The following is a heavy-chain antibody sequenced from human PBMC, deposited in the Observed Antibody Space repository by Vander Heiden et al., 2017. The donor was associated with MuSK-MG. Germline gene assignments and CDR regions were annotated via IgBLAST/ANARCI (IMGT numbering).Heavy chain of an antibody. CDR3: ARDSDISSWYYYGMDV. V-gene: IGHV4-39*07. D-gene: IGHD6-13*01. J-gene: IGHJ6*02. CDR1: GGSIRSSSYY. Sequence: QLQLQESGPGLVKPSETLSLTCTVSGGSIRSSSYYWGWIRQPPGKGLEWIGSIYYSGSTYYNPSLKSRVTISVDTSKNQCSLKLSSVTAAETAVYYCARDSDISSWYYYGMDVWGQGTTVTVYS. CDR2: IYYSGST.